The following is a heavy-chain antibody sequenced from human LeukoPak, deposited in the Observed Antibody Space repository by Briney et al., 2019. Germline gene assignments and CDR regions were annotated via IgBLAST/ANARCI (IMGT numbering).Heavy chain of an antibody. CDR2: ISAYNGNT. J-gene: IGHJ4*02. CDR3: ARTPPSIDYGDSATVDY. CDR1: GYTFTSYG. D-gene: IGHD4-17*01. V-gene: IGHV1-18*01. Sequence: ASVKVSCKASGYTFTSYGISWVRQAPGQGREWMGWISAYNGNTNYAQKLQGRVTMTTDTSTSTAYMELRSLRSDDTAVYYCARTPPSIDYGDSATVDYWGQGTLVTVSS.